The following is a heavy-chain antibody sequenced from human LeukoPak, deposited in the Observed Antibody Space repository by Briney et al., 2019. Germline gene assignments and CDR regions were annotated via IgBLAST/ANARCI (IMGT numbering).Heavy chain of an antibody. D-gene: IGHD1-26*01. CDR2: INPNSGGT. CDR3: ARDSGGYSLVSSVSFDY. CDR1: GYTFTGYY. Sequence: ASVKVSCKASGYTFTGYYMHWVRQAPGQGLEWMGWINPNSGGTNYAQKFQGWVTMTRDTSISTAYMELSRLRSDDTAVYYCARDSGGYSLVSSVSFDYWGQGTLVTVSS. J-gene: IGHJ4*02. V-gene: IGHV1-2*04.